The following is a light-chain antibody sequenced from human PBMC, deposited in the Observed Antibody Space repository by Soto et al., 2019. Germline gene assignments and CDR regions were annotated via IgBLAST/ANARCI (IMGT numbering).Light chain of an antibody. Sequence: EIVMTQSPATLSVSPWERATLSCRAGQGVTTNFAWYQQKPGQAPRLLIYGASSRATGIPDRFSGSGSGTDFTLTISRLEPEDFAVYYCQQYGSSPTTFAQGTRLEIK. V-gene: IGKV3-20*01. CDR3: QQYGSSPTT. J-gene: IGKJ5*01. CDR1: QGVTTN. CDR2: GAS.